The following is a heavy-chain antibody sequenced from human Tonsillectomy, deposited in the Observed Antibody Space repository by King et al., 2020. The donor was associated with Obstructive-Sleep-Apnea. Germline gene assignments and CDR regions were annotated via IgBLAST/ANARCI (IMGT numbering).Heavy chain of an antibody. Sequence: VQLVESGAEVKRPGASVRLSCKASGYTFINYYIHWVRQAPGQGLEWMGVINPSGGRTRYAQKFQGRVTMTRDTSTTTVYLELSSLRSEDTAVYYCVREHTLHSDYYGLDVWGQGTTVTVSS. CDR3: VREHTLHSDYYGLDV. D-gene: IGHD2-2*02. CDR1: GYTFINYY. CDR2: INPSGGRT. V-gene: IGHV1-46*01. J-gene: IGHJ6*02.